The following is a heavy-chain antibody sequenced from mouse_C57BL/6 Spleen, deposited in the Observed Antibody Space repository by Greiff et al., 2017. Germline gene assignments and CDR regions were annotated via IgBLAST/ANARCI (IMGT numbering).Heavy chain of an antibody. V-gene: IGHV5-17*01. CDR1: GFTFSDYG. J-gene: IGHJ2*01. CDR2: ISSGSSTI. D-gene: IGHD2-4*01. CDR3: ARQNYDYDDYFDY. Sequence: EVQLVESGGGLVKPGGSLKLSCAASGFTFSDYGMHWVRQAPEKGLEWVAYISSGSSTIYYADTVKGLFTISRENAKNTLFLQMTSLRSEDTAMYYCARQNYDYDDYFDYWGQGTTLTVSS.